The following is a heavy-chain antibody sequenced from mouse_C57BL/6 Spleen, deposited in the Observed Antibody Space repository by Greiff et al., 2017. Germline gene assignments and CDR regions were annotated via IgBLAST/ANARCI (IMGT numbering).Heavy chain of an antibody. V-gene: IGHV1-82*01. CDR1: GYAFSSSW. D-gene: IGHD1-1*01. Sequence: VKLVESGPELVKPGASVKISCKASGYAFSSSWMNWVKQRPGKGLEWIGRIYPGDGDTNYNGKFKGKATLTADKSSSTAYMQLSSLTSEDSAVYFCAREGTTVVEGGYYYAMDYWGQGTSVTVSS. CDR2: IYPGDGDT. J-gene: IGHJ4*01. CDR3: AREGTTVVEGGYYYAMDY.